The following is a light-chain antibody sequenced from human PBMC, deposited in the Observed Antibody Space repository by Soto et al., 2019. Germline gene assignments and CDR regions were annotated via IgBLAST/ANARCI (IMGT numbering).Light chain of an antibody. CDR3: QQSYTIPYT. CDR1: QSISTY. J-gene: IGKJ2*01. Sequence: DIQMTQSPSSLPASVGDRVTLTCRASQSISTYLNWYQQKPGKAPKLLIYAASSLQSGVPSRLSGSGSGTDFTLTISSLQPEDFATYYCQQSYTIPYTFGQGTKLAIK. V-gene: IGKV1-39*01. CDR2: AAS.